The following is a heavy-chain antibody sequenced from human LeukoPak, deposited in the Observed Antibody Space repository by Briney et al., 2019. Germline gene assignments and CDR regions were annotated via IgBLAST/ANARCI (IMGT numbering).Heavy chain of an antibody. D-gene: IGHD6-19*01. V-gene: IGHV3-66*01. J-gene: IGHJ4*02. Sequence: PGGSLRLSCAASRSTISTNYMSWVRQAPGKGLDWVSVISSGGSTYYSDSVKGRLTISRDNSKNTPYLQMNTLRAEDTAVYYCARGLYSSGWYFDYWGQGTLVTVSS. CDR1: RSTISTNY. CDR2: ISSGGST. CDR3: ARGLYSSGWYFDY.